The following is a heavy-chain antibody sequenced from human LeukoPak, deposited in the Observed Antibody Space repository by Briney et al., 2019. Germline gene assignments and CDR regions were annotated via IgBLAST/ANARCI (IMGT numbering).Heavy chain of an antibody. V-gene: IGHV3-30*02. CDR3: ANDTPEYDSSHYYKPSFDY. J-gene: IGHJ4*02. CDR2: IRGGGSNK. CDR1: GFTFSSYG. D-gene: IGHD3-22*01. Sequence: PGGSLRLSCAASGFTFSSYGVHWVRQAPGKGLEWVAGIRGGGSNKYYADSVKGRFTISRDNSKNTLYLQMNSLRAEDTAVYYCANDTPEYDSSHYYKPSFDYWGQGPLVPVSS.